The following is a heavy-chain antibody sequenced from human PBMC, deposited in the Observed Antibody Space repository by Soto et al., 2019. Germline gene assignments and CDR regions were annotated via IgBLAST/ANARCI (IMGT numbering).Heavy chain of an antibody. V-gene: IGHV3-33*08. CDR3: ARGGGTTVTVYGMDV. Sequence: PGRSLRLSCVASGFSVGNNYMHWVRQAPGKGLEWVAVIWYDGSNKYYADSVKGRFTISRDNSKNTLYLQMNSLRAEDTAVYYSARGGGTTVTVYGMDVWGQGTTITVSS. J-gene: IGHJ6*02. CDR1: GFSVGNNY. CDR2: IWYDGSNK. D-gene: IGHD4-17*01.